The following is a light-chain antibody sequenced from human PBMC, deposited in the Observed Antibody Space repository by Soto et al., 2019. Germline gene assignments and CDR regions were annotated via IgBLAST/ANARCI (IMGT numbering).Light chain of an antibody. CDR2: DVS. J-gene: IGLJ3*02. V-gene: IGLV2-11*01. CDR3: CSYAGSYTWV. CDR1: SSDVGGYNY. Sequence: QSALTQPRSVSGSPGQSVTISCTGTSSDVGGYNYVSWYQQHPGKAPKLMIYDVSKRPSGVTDRFSGSKSGNTASLTISGLQAEDEDDYYCCSYAGSYTWVFGGGTKLTVL.